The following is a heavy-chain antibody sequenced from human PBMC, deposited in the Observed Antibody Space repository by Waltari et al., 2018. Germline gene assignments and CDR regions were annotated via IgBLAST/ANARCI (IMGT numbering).Heavy chain of an antibody. CDR3: ARVVAAPHYFDY. Sequence: EVQLVESGGGLVKPGGSLRLSCAASGFTFSSYTMNWVRQAPGKGLEWVSSSSSTGSYIYYAGSLKGRFSISRDNAKNSLYLQMNSLRAEDTAVYYCARVVAAPHYFDYWGQGTLVTVSS. CDR1: GFTFSSYT. D-gene: IGHD2-15*01. V-gene: IGHV3-21*01. CDR2: SSSTGSYI. J-gene: IGHJ4*02.